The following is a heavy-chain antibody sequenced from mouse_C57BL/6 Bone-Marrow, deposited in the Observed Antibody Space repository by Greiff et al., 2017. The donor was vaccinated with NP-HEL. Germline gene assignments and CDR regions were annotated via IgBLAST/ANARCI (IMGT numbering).Heavy chain of an antibody. Sequence: VQLQQSGAELVRPGASVKLSCTASGFTIKDDYMHWVKQRPEQGLEWIGWIDPENGDTEYASKFQGKATITADTSSNTAYLPLSSLTSEDTAVDYCTSWGGVFAYWGQGTLVTVSA. CDR2: IDPENGDT. CDR3: TSWGGVFAY. V-gene: IGHV14-4*01. J-gene: IGHJ3*01. CDR1: GFTIKDDY.